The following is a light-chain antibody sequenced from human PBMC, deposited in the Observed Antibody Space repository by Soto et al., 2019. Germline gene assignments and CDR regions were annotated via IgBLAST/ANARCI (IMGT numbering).Light chain of an antibody. CDR3: QQYGSSST. CDR1: QSVGRDY. J-gene: IGKJ1*01. Sequence: EIVLTQSPGTLSLSPGERATLSCRASQSVGRDYLAWYQQKPGQAPRLLIHGTSYRATGIPDRFRGSGSGTDFILTISRLEPEDFAVYYCQQYGSSSTFGQGTKVEVK. V-gene: IGKV3-20*01. CDR2: GTS.